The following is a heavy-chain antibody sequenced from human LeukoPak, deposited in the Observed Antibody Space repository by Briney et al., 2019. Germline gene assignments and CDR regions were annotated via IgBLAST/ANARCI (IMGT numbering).Heavy chain of an antibody. D-gene: IGHD5-12*01. J-gene: IGHJ4*02. Sequence: GGSLRLSCAASGFTFRSYWMTWVRQAPGKGLEWVANIRPDGSEEYYVDSVKGRFTVSRDNAESSLHLQMNSLGAEDTAVYYCATSRETAATIIGYWGQGTLVTVSS. CDR1: GFTFRSYW. CDR2: IRPDGSEE. CDR3: ATSRETAATIIGY. V-gene: IGHV3-7*01.